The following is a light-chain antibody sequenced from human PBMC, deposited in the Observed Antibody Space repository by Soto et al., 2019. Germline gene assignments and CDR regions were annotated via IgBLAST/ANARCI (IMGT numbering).Light chain of an antibody. Sequence: SYELTQPPSVSVSPGQTARITCSGDALPKQYAHWYQQKPGQAPVMVIYKDSERPSGIPERFSGSSSGTTVTLTLSGVQAEDEAHYYCQSTDSSGNSVVFGGGTKLTVL. CDR1: ALPKQY. V-gene: IGLV3-25*03. CDR2: KDS. CDR3: QSTDSSGNSVV. J-gene: IGLJ2*01.